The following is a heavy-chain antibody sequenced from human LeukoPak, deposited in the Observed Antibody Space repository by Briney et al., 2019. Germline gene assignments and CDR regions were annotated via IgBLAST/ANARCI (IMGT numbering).Heavy chain of an antibody. CDR1: GGSISSSIYY. CDR3: ARDLSSGWPEFDY. CDR2: IYYSGST. J-gene: IGHJ4*02. V-gene: IGHV4-39*07. Sequence: SETLSLTCTVSGGSISSSIYYWGWIRQPPGKGLEWIGSIYYSGSTYYNPSLKSRVTISVDTSKNQFSLKLSSVTAADTAVYYCARDLSSGWPEFDYWGQGTLVTVSS. D-gene: IGHD6-19*01.